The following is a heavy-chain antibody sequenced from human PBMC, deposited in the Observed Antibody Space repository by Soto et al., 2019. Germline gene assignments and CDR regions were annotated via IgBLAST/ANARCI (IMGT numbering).Heavy chain of an antibody. CDR2: IWTDGSNK. CDR1: GFPFGNYD. CDR3: AKSPPEPGTGNLLDL. Sequence: GGSLRLSCAASGFPFGNYDMHWVRQAPAEGLEWVALIWTDGSNKYYGDSVRGRFVISRDNSRSTLYLQMDSLRGEDTAGYYWAKSPPEPGTGNLLDLWGQGTLVTVSS. J-gene: IGHJ5*02. D-gene: IGHD1-1*01. V-gene: IGHV3-33*06.